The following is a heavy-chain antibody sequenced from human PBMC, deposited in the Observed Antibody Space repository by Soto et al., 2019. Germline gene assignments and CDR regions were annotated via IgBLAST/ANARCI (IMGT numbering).Heavy chain of an antibody. D-gene: IGHD2-21*02. CDR3: ARARGNDWYSDY. CDR1: GFSFSDYS. CDR2: ITPTGTNA. Sequence: EVQLVESGGGLVRPGGSLRLSCTASGFSFSDYSFNWVRQAPGMGLEWVSSITPTGTNAYYADSVKGRFTISKDSADNSLILQMTSLRAEDTAVYHCARARGNDWYSDYWGQGTLVTVYS. J-gene: IGHJ4*02. V-gene: IGHV3-21*02.